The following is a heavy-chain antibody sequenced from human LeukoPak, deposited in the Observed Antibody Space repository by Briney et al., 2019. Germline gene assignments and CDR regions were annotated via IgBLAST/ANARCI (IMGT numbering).Heavy chain of an antibody. J-gene: IGHJ4*02. D-gene: IGHD4-17*01. CDR2: ISGSGGST. CDR3: AKGNYGDYDSGDY. Sequence: GGSLRLSCAASGFTFSTYAMSWVRQAPGKGLEWVSAISGSGGSTYYADSVKGRFTISRDNSKNTLYLQMNSLRAEDTAVYYCAKGNYGDYDSGDYWGQGTLVTVSS. V-gene: IGHV3-23*01. CDR1: GFTFSTYA.